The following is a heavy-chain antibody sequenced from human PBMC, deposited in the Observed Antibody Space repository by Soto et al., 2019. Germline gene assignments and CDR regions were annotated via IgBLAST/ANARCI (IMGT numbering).Heavy chain of an antibody. D-gene: IGHD3-9*01. J-gene: IGHJ6*03. Sequence: ASVKVSCEASGYTFTSYDINWVRQATGQGLEWMGWMNPNSGNTGYAQKFQGRVTMTRNTSISTAYMELSSLRSEDTAVYYCARLNYYDILTGYYYYYYYMDVWGKGTTVTVYS. CDR3: ARLNYYDILTGYYYYYYYMDV. CDR1: GYTFTSYD. CDR2: MNPNSGNT. V-gene: IGHV1-8*01.